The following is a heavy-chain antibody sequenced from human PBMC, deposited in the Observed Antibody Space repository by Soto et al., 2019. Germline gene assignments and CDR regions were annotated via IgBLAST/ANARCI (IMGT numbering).Heavy chain of an antibody. Sequence: QVQLVQSGAEVKKPGASVKVSCKASGYSLTSYYMHWVRQAPGQGLERMGIINPSGGSTSYGQKFQRRVTMTRHMSTSTVYMELSSQRSEDTAVYYCASEYSSSSRYGMDVWGQGATVTVSS. D-gene: IGHD6-6*01. CDR1: GYSLTSYY. CDR3: ASEYSSSSRYGMDV. V-gene: IGHV1-46*01. CDR2: INPSGGST. J-gene: IGHJ6*02.